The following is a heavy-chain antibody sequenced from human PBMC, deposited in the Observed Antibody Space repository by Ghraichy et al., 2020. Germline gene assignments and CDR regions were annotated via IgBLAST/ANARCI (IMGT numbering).Heavy chain of an antibody. V-gene: IGHV4-59*01. Sequence: ESLNISCTVSGGSISSYYWSWIRQPPGKGLEWIGYIYYSGSTNYNPSLKSRVTISVDTSKNQFSLKLSSVTAADTAVYYCARRRITMVRGVITNLKNDAFDIWGLGTMVTVSS. CDR1: GGSISSYY. D-gene: IGHD3-10*01. CDR2: IYYSGST. CDR3: ARRRITMVRGVITNLKNDAFDI. J-gene: IGHJ3*02.